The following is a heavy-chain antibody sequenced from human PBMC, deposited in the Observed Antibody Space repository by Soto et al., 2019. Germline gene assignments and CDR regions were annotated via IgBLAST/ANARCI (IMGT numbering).Heavy chain of an antibody. D-gene: IGHD1-1*01. CDR1: GGSISTYY. Sequence: SETLSLTCTVSGGSISTYYWSWIRQPPGKGLEWIGYIYYSGSTNYNPSLKSRVTISVDTSKNQFSLKLSSVTAADTAVYYCGRGSSTGTHAFDISGQGTMVT. J-gene: IGHJ3*02. CDR2: IYYSGST. CDR3: GRGSSTGTHAFDI. V-gene: IGHV4-59*01.